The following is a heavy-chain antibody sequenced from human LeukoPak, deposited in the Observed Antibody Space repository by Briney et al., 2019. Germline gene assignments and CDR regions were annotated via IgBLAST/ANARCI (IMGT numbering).Heavy chain of an antibody. CDR3: AGDPPGTPVGFDV. J-gene: IGHJ3*01. V-gene: IGHV1-69*06. D-gene: IGHD3-10*01. CDR2: ITPLSATP. Sequence: SVKVSCKASAGTFNTYAISWARQAPGQGLEWMGRITPLSATPSQSQWIQGRVTITADISTNTVFLDLSSLRSEDTALYFCAGDPPGTPVGFDVWGQGTMVTVSS. CDR1: AGTFNTYA.